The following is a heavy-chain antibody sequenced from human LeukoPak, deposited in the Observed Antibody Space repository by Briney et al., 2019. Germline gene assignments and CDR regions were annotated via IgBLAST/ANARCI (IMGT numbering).Heavy chain of an antibody. CDR3: AKAGMIVVPAAIYYYYYYMDV. D-gene: IGHD2-2*01. Sequence: GGSLRLSCAASGFTFSSYGMHWVRQAPGKGLEWVAFIRYDGSNKYYADSVKGRFTISRDNSKNTLYLQMNSLRAEDTAVYYCAKAGMIVVPAAIYYYYYYMDVWGKGTTVTISS. CDR2: IRYDGSNK. V-gene: IGHV3-30*02. J-gene: IGHJ6*03. CDR1: GFTFSSYG.